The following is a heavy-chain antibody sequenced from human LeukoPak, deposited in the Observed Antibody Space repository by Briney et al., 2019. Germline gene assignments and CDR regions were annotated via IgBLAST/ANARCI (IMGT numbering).Heavy chain of an antibody. CDR3: AKGPNSVGRVSRPEAVSWDWYFDL. V-gene: IGHV3-23*01. D-gene: IGHD6-19*01. J-gene: IGHJ2*01. CDR2: ISHSSSGT. CDR1: GFTFSSYA. Sequence: GGSLRLSCAGSGFTFSSYAMSWVRQAPGKGLEWVSAISHSSSGTYYVDSVRGRFTISRDNSKNTLYMQMNSLRPEDMALYYCAKGPNSVGRVSRPEAVSWDWYFDLWGRGTLVTVSS.